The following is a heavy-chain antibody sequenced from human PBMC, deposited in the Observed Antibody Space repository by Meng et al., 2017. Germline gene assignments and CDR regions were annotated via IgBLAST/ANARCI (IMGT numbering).Heavy chain of an antibody. D-gene: IGHD6-13*01. CDR2: MYYGGSA. V-gene: IGHV4-39*07. J-gene: IGHJ4*02. CDR3: ARALQQLGHFDY. Sequence: SETLSLTCTVSGGSISSSSYYWGWIRQPPGKGLEWIGSMYYGGSAFYNPSLKSRVTISLDTSENQFSLNVSSVTAADTAVYYCARALQQLGHFDYWGQGTLVTVSS. CDR1: GGSISSSSYY.